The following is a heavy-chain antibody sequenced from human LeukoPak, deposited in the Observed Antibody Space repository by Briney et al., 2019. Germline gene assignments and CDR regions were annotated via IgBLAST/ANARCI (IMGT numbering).Heavy chain of an antibody. Sequence: GGSLRLSCAASGFTVSSNYMSWVRQAPGKGLEWVSVIYSGGSTYYADSVKGRFTISRDNSKNTLYLQMNSLRAEDTAVYYCARVAGATPNEYYYGMDVWGQGTTVTVSS. D-gene: IGHD1-26*01. V-gene: IGHV3-53*05. CDR1: GFTVSSNY. CDR2: IYSGGST. J-gene: IGHJ6*02. CDR3: ARVAGATPNEYYYGMDV.